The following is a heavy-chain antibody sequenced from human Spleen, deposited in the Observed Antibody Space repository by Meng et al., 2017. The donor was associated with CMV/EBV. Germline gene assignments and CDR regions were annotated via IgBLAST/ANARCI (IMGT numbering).Heavy chain of an antibody. Sequence: QLHLQESGPGLVKPSATRSLTCTVSGGPINSSSYYWGWIRQPPGKGLEWIGSIYYSGRTYYNPSLKSRVTISVDTSKNQFSLKLSSVTAADTAVYYCARPIAAAGWFDPWGQGTLVTVSS. CDR1: GGPINSSSYY. V-gene: IGHV4-39*01. D-gene: IGHD6-13*01. J-gene: IGHJ5*02. CDR2: IYYSGRT. CDR3: ARPIAAAGWFDP.